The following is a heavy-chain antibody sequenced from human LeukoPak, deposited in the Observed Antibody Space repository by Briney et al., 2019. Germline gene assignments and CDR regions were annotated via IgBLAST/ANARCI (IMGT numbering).Heavy chain of an antibody. CDR2: ISNNGGGT. J-gene: IGHJ4*02. D-gene: IGHD6-13*01. Sequence: PGGSLRLSWAASGFTFSNFAMHWVGQAPGKGLEYVSAISNNGGGTYYADSVKGRFTISRDNSKNTLFLQVGSMRAEDMAVYYCARYTSSWYDYWGQGTLVTVSS. CDR1: GFTFSNFA. CDR3: ARYTSSWYDY. V-gene: IGHV3-64*02.